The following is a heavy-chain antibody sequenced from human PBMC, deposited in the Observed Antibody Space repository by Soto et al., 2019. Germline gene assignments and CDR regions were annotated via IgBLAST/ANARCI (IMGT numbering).Heavy chain of an antibody. CDR2: INHSGST. Sequence: QVQLQQWGAGLLKPSETLSLTCAAYGGSFSGYYWSWIRQPPGKGLEWIGEINHSGSTNYNPSLKSRVTISVDTSKNQFSLKLSSVTAADTAVYYCARGTGVTGAYYYYMDVWGKGTTVTVSS. V-gene: IGHV4-34*01. CDR3: ARGTGVTGAYYYYMDV. J-gene: IGHJ6*03. CDR1: GGSFSGYY. D-gene: IGHD1-26*01.